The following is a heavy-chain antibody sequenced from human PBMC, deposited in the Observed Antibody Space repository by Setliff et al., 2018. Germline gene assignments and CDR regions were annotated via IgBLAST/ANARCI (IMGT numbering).Heavy chain of an antibody. D-gene: IGHD1-20*01. J-gene: IGHJ6*02. CDR2: ISPYSGNT. CDR3: AKGGNITRETYYYYGMDV. CDR1: GYTFTDFG. V-gene: IGHV1-18*04. Sequence: GASVKVSCKASGYTFTDFGINWVRQAPGQGLEWVGWISPYSGNTYSAQRFQGRVTLTTDTSTSTAYMDVRSLTSDDTAVYYCAKGGNITRETYYYYGMDVWGQGTTVTVSS.